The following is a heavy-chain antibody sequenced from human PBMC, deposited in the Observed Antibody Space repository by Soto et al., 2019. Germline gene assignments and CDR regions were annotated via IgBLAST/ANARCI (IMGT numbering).Heavy chain of an antibody. CDR2: ISWNSGSI. CDR1: GFTFDDYA. D-gene: IGHD3-3*01. CDR3: AKDKDYDFWSGYSDY. V-gene: IGHV3-9*01. Sequence: EVQLVESGGGLVQPGRSLRLSCAASGFTFDDYAMHWVRQAPGKGLEWVSGISWNSGSIGYADSVKGRFTISRDNAKNSLYLQMNSLRAEDTALYYCAKDKDYDFWSGYSDYWGQGTLVTVSS. J-gene: IGHJ4*02.